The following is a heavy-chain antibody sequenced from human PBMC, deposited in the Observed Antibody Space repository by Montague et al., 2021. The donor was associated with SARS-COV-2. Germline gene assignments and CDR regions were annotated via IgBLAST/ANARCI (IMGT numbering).Heavy chain of an antibody. D-gene: IGHD6-13*01. CDR1: GFSFSNYA. CDR2: ISGSGDIT. Sequence: SLRLSCAASGFSFSNYAMSWVRQAPGKGLEWVSPISGSGDITHYADSVKGRFTISRDNSKNPLYLQMNSLRAEDTAVYYCAKEAVYSSSWEYFDYWGQGTLVTVSS. J-gene: IGHJ4*02. CDR3: AKEAVYSSSWEYFDY. V-gene: IGHV3-23*01.